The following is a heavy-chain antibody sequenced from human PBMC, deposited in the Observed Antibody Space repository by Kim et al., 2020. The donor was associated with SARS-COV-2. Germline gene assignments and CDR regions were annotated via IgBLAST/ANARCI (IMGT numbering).Heavy chain of an antibody. J-gene: IGHJ4*02. CDR1: GGSISSYY. D-gene: IGHD6-19*01. CDR2: IYYSGST. Sequence: SETLSLTCTVSGGSISSYYWSWIRQPPGKGLEWIGYIYYSGSTNYNPSLKSRVTISVDTSKNQFSLKLSSVTAADTAVYYCARSSGWIDYWGQGTLVTVS. V-gene: IGHV4-59*01. CDR3: ARSSGWIDY.